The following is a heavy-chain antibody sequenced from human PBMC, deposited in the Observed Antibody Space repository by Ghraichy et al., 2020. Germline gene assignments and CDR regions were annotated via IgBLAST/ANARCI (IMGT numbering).Heavy chain of an antibody. V-gene: IGHV3-23*01. Sequence: GGSLRLSCAASGFTFKTYAMHWVRQAAGRGLEWVSSISATGGGTYYADSVKGRFTISRDNSKNTLFLQMNSLRAEDTAVYYCAKETTGDYVRWFDPWGQGTLVTVSS. CDR2: ISATGGGT. J-gene: IGHJ5*02. CDR3: AKETTGDYVRWFDP. CDR1: GFTFKTYA. D-gene: IGHD4-17*01.